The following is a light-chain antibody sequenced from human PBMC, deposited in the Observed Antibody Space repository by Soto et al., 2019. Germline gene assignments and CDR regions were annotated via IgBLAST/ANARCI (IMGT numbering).Light chain of an antibody. CDR2: GAS. CDR1: QSVSRN. V-gene: IGKV3-15*01. Sequence: EIVMTQSPATLSVSPGERATLSCRASQSVSRNLAWYQQKPGQAPRLLIYGASTRATGIPARFSGSGSGTDSTLTISSLQSEDFAVYYCQQYNNWPWTFGQGTKVEIK. CDR3: QQYNNWPWT. J-gene: IGKJ1*01.